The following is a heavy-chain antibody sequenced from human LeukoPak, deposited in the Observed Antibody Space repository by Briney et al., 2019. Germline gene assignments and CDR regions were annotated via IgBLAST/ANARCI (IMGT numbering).Heavy chain of an antibody. J-gene: IGHJ6*03. CDR3: ARRRLKTDHYYMDV. CDR2: MNPNSGNT. V-gene: IGHV1-8*01. CDR1: GYTFTSYD. Sequence: ASVKVSCKASGYTFTSYDINWVRQATGQGLEWMGWMNPNSGNTGYAQKFQGRVTMTRNTSISTAYMELSSLRSEDTAVYYCARRRLKTDHYYMDVWGKGTTVTVSS. D-gene: IGHD2-8*01.